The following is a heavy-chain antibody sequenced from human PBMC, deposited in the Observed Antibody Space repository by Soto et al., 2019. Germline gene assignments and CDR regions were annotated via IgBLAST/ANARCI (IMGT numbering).Heavy chain of an antibody. CDR3: ARAAHDSSPPDAFDI. J-gene: IGHJ3*02. CDR2: IIPIFGTA. CDR1: GGTFSSYA. V-gene: IGHV1-69*13. D-gene: IGHD3-22*01. Sequence: SVKVSCKASGGTFSSYAISWVRQAPGQGLEWMGGIIPIFGTASYAQKFQGRVTITADESTSTAYMELSSLRSEDTAVYYCARAAHDSSPPDAFDIWGQGTMVTVSS.